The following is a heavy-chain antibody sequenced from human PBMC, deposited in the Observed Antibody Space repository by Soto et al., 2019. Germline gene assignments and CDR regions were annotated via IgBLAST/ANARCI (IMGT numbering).Heavy chain of an antibody. V-gene: IGHV3-21*01. Sequence: EVQLVEFGGDVVKAGGSLRLSCVGSGFTFSSYNMHWVRQAPGKGLEWVSSISASSTYIHYADSVKGRFTISRDNANNSLYLHMNSLRAADTAVYYCARNGNFYDSGGSRDYWGQGTLVTVSS. D-gene: IGHD3-22*01. CDR2: ISASSTYI. J-gene: IGHJ4*02. CDR3: ARNGNFYDSGGSRDY. CDR1: GFTFSSYN.